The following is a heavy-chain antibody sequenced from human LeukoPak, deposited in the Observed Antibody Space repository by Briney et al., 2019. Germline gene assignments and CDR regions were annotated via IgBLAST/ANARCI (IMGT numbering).Heavy chain of an antibody. D-gene: IGHD5-18*01. V-gene: IGHV4-31*03. CDR3: ARGVATYSYFADRPNWFDP. Sequence: SETLSLTCTVSGGSISSGGYYWSWIRQHPGKGLEWIGYIYYSGSTYYNPSLKSRVTISVDTSKNQFSLKLSSVTAADTAAYYCARGVATYSYFADRPNWFDPWGQGTLVTVSS. CDR2: IYYSGST. J-gene: IGHJ5*02. CDR1: GGSISSGGYY.